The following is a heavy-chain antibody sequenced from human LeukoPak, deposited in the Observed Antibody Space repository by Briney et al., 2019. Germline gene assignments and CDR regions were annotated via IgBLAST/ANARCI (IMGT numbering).Heavy chain of an antibody. CDR3: ARGVRYCSSTSCYTYYFDY. V-gene: IGHV4-34*01. J-gene: IGHJ4*02. D-gene: IGHD2-2*02. CDR2: INHSGST. Sequence: SETLSLTCAVYGGSFSGYYWSWIRQPPGKGLEWIGEINHSGSTNYNPSLKSRVTISVDTSKNQFSLKLSSVTAADTAVYYCARGVRYCSSTSCYTYYFDYWGQGTLVTVSS. CDR1: GGSFSGYY.